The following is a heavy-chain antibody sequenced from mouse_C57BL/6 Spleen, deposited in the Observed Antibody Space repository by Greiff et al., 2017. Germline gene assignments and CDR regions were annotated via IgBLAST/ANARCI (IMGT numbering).Heavy chain of an antibody. J-gene: IGHJ1*03. V-gene: IGHV1-18*01. CDR1: GYTFTDYN. CDR3: ARSTSYGNYEYFDV. D-gene: IGHD2-10*01. CDR2: INPNNGGT. Sequence: EVQLQQSGPELVKPGASVKIPCKASGYTFTDYNMDWVKQSHGKSLEWIGDINPNNGGTIYNQKFKGKATLTVDKSSSTAYMELRSLTSEDTAVYYCARSTSYGNYEYFDVWGTGTTVTVSS.